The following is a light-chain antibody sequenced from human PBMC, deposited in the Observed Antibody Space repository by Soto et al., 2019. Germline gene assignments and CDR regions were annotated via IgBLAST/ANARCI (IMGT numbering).Light chain of an antibody. CDR3: QQSYSTPRT. Sequence: DIQMTQSPSSLSASVGDRVATTCRASQRISNYLNWYQQKPGKAPKVLIYAASTLQSGVPSRFSGSGSGTAFTLTISSRQPEDFATYYCQQSYSTPRTFGQGTKVDIK. J-gene: IGKJ1*01. CDR1: QRISNY. CDR2: AAS. V-gene: IGKV1-39*01.